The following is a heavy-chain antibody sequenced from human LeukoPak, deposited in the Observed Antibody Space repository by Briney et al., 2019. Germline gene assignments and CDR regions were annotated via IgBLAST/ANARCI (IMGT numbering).Heavy chain of an antibody. J-gene: IGHJ6*02. V-gene: IGHV1-24*01. CDR3: ATRGRADYYYYYGMDV. Sequence: GASVKVSCKVSGYTLTELSMHWVRQAPGKGLEWMGGFDPEDGETIYAQKFQGRVTMTEDTSRDTAYMELSSLRSEDTAVYYCATRGRADYYYYYGMDVWGQGTTVTVSS. CDR2: FDPEDGET. CDR1: GYTLTELS.